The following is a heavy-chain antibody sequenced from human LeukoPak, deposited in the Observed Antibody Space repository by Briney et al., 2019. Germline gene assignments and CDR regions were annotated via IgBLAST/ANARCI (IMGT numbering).Heavy chain of an antibody. Sequence: ASVNVSCKASGYTFTSYDINWVRQATGQGLEWMGWMNPNSGNTGYAQKFQGRVTITRNTSISTAYMELSSLRSEDTAVYYCARGKDYYDSSGYDAFDIWGQGTMVTVSS. CDR2: MNPNSGNT. CDR3: ARGKDYYDSSGYDAFDI. V-gene: IGHV1-8*03. CDR1: GYTFTSYD. D-gene: IGHD3-22*01. J-gene: IGHJ3*02.